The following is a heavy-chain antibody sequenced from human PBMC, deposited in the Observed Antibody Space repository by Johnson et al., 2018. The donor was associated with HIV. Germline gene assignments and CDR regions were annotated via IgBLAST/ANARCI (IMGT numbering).Heavy chain of an antibody. Sequence: VQLVESGGGLVQPGGSLRLSCAASGFTVSSNYMSWVHQAPGKGLEWVSVIYSGGSTYYADSVKGRFTISRDNSKNTLYLQMNSLRAEDTAVYYCAREATYYDYVWGSYAFDIWGQGTMVTVSS. CDR2: IYSGGST. CDR3: AREATYYDYVWGSYAFDI. V-gene: IGHV3-66*01. CDR1: GFTVSSNY. J-gene: IGHJ3*02. D-gene: IGHD3-16*01.